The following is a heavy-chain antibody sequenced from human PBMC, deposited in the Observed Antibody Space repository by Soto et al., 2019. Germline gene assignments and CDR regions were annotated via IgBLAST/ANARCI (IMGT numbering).Heavy chain of an antibody. CDR3: ARVTRAAGRGGGVDY. CDR2: ISAYNGNT. CDR1: GYTFISYG. D-gene: IGHD6-13*01. J-gene: IGHJ4*02. V-gene: IGHV1-18*01. Sequence: QVQLVQSGAEVKKPGASVKVSCKASGYTFISYGISWVRQAPGQGLEWMGWISAYNGNTNYAQKLQGRVTMTTDTSTSTAYMELRSLRSDDTAVYYCARVTRAAGRGGGVDYWGQGTLVTVSS.